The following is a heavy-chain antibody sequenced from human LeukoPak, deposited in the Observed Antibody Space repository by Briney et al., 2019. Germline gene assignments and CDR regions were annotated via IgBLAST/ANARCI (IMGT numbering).Heavy chain of an antibody. J-gene: IGHJ4*02. CDR2: ISSNGGST. D-gene: IGHD6-6*01. CDR1: GFTFRSYG. CDR3: ARISSSYDYDY. V-gene: IGHV3-64*01. Sequence: GGSLRLSCAASGFTFRSYGMHWVRQAPGKGLEYVAAISSNGGSTDYANSVKGRFTISRDNSKNTLYLPMGSLRAEDMAVYYCARISSSYDYDYWGQGTLVTVSS.